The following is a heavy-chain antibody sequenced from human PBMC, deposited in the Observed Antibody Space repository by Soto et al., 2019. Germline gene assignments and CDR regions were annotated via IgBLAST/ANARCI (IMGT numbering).Heavy chain of an antibody. CDR3: ARDPYSSSWYTPPYFDY. CDR2: INPNSGGT. CDR1: GYTFTGYY. V-gene: IGHV1-2*02. D-gene: IGHD6-13*01. J-gene: IGHJ4*02. Sequence: ASVKVSCKASGYTFTGYYMHWVRQAPGQGLEWMGWINPNSGGTNHAQKFQGRVTMTRDTSISTAYMELSRLRSDDTAVYYCARDPYSSSWYTPPYFDYWGQGTLVTVSS.